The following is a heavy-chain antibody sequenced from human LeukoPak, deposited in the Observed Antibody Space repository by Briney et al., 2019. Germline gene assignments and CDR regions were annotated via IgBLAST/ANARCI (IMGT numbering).Heavy chain of an antibody. D-gene: IGHD3-10*01. Sequence: SETLSLTCTVSGGSISSYYWSWIRQPAGKGLEWIGRIYTSGSTNYNPSLKSRVTMSVDTSKNQFSLKLSSVTAADTAVYYCARAMVRGVSIRGNWFDPWGQGTLVTVSS. CDR2: IYTSGST. CDR1: GGSISSYY. CDR3: ARAMVRGVSIRGNWFDP. V-gene: IGHV4-4*07. J-gene: IGHJ5*02.